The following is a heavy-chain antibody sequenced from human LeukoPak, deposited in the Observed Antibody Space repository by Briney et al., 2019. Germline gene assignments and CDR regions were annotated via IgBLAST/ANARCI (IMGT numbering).Heavy chain of an antibody. CDR1: GYTFTGYY. CDR3: ARDLTTTVTHYYYYYYMDV. CDR2: INPNSGGT. V-gene: IGHV1-2*02. J-gene: IGHJ6*03. D-gene: IGHD4-17*01. Sequence: ASVKVSCKASGYTFTGYYMHWVRQAPGQGLEWMGWINPNSGGTNYAQKFQGRVTMTRATSINTAYMELSRLRSDDTAVYYCARDLTTTVTHYYYYYYMDVWGKGTTVTVSS.